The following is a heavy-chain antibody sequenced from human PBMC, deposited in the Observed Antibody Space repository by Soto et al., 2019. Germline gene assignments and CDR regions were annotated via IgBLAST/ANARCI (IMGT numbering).Heavy chain of an antibody. D-gene: IGHD3-22*01. CDR2: IKSKTDGGTT. J-gene: IGHJ4*02. CDR1: GFTFSNAW. CDR3: TTAPYYYYSSGYYLFDY. Sequence: PGGSLRLSCAASGFTFSNAWLSWVRQAPGKGLEWVGRIKSKTDGGTTDYAAPVKGRFTISRDDSKNTLYLQMNSLKTEDSAVYYCTTAPYYYYSSGYYLFDYWGQGTLVTVSS. V-gene: IGHV3-15*01.